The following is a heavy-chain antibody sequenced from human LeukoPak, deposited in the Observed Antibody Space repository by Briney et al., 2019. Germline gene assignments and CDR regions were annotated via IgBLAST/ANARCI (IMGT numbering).Heavy chain of an antibody. Sequence: SETLSLTCTVSGGSISSSSYYWGWIRQPPGKGLEWIGSIYYSGSTYYNPSLKSRVTISVDTSKNQFSLKLSSVTAADTAVYYCAKSIAVAGRGYFDYWGQGTLVTVSS. CDR2: IYYSGST. CDR1: GGSISSSSYY. D-gene: IGHD6-19*01. CDR3: AKSIAVAGRGYFDY. V-gene: IGHV4-39*01. J-gene: IGHJ4*02.